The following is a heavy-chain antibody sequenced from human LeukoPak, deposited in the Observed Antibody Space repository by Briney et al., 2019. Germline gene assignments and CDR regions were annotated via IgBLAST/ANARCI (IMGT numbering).Heavy chain of an antibody. CDR1: GGSVSSGSYY. CDR3: AREIGPMARGVMGADYYFDY. Sequence: PSETLSLTCTVSGGSVSSGSYYWSWIRQPPGKGLEWIGYIYYSGSTNYNPSLKSRVTISVDTSKNQFSLKLSSVTAADTAVYYCAREIGPMARGVMGADYYFDYWGQGTLVTVSS. CDR2: IYYSGST. V-gene: IGHV4-61*01. D-gene: IGHD3-10*01. J-gene: IGHJ4*02.